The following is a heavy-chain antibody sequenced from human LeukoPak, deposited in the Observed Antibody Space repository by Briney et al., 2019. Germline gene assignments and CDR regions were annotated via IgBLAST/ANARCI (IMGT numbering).Heavy chain of an antibody. D-gene: IGHD2-2*01. Sequence: SETLSLTCTVSGGSISSSSYYWGWIRQPPGKGLEWIGSIYYSGSTYYNPSLKSRVTISVDTSKNQFSLKLSSVTAADTAVYYCARADIVVVPAAIGSNAFDIWGQGTMVTVSS. J-gene: IGHJ3*02. CDR3: ARADIVVVPAAIGSNAFDI. CDR1: GGSISSSSYY. V-gene: IGHV4-39*07. CDR2: IYYSGST.